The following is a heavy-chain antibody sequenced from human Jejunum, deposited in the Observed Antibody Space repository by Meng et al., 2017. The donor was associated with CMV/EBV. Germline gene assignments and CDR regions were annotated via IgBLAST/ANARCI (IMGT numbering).Heavy chain of an antibody. D-gene: IGHD1-14*01. CDR2: LIAVFDKT. CDR1: GDSFSTQT. Sequence: QVQLVQSGAEVKKPXSSVKVACKTSGDSFSTQTFSWVRQAPGQGLEWMGGLIAVFDKTKAAPRFQDRVTFTADESTSTAYMELSSLTFDDTAVYFCARGRRNEPLFEYWGQGTRVTVS. J-gene: IGHJ4*02. CDR3: ARGRRNEPLFEY. V-gene: IGHV1-69*13.